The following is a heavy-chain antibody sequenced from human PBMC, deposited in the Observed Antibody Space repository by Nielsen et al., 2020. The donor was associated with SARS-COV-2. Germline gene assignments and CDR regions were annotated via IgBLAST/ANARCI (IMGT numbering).Heavy chain of an antibody. D-gene: IGHD1-26*01. Sequence: GGSLRLSCAASGFTFSSYAMSWVRQAPGKGLEWVSAISGSGGSTYYADSVKGRFTFSRDNSKNTLYLQMTSLRAEDTAVYYCARGSRRAIVGATAYWGQGTLVTVSS. CDR1: GFTFSSYA. CDR2: ISGSGGST. CDR3: ARGSRRAIVGATAY. V-gene: IGHV3-23*01. J-gene: IGHJ4*02.